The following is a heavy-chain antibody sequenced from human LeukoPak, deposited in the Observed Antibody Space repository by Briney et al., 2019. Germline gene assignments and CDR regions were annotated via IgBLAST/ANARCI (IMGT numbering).Heavy chain of an antibody. D-gene: IGHD3-9*01. J-gene: IGHJ6*02. V-gene: IGHV4-34*01. CDR2: INHSGST. CDR1: GGSFSGYY. Sequence: SETLSLTCAVYGGSFSGYYWSWIRQPPGKGLEWIGEINHSGSTNYNPSLKSRVTISVDTSKNQFSLKLSSVTAADTAVYYCARGLPYYDILTGKYYYYYYGMDVWGQGTTVTVSS. CDR3: ARGLPYYDILTGKYYYYYYGMDV.